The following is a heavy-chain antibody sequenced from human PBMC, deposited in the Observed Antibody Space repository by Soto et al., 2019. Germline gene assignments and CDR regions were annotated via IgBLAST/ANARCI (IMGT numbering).Heavy chain of an antibody. D-gene: IGHD5-12*01. CDR1: GFTFNEAW. Sequence: EVQLVESGGGLVKPGGSLRLSCAASGFTFNEAWMNWVRQAPGKGLEWVGRIEREVDGGTTEYAAPVKGRFIISRDDSKNTLSLQMNSLKTEDTAVYYCATGYSAYDWDNHWGQGTLVTVSS. CDR3: ATGYSAYDWDNH. V-gene: IGHV3-15*07. CDR2: IEREVDGGTT. J-gene: IGHJ4*02.